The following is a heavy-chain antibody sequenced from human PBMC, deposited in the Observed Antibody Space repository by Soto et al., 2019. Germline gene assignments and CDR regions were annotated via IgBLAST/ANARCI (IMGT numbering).Heavy chain of an antibody. D-gene: IGHD2-21*02. Sequence: QVQLVQSGAEVKKPGSSVKVYCQASGSTFSSYTVSWVRQAPGQGLEWMGRIIPVLGVTNYAPKFKGRVTITADKSKTTVYMELSSLRSGDTAVYYCARRRYCGADCYSKYYYGMDVWGQGTTVTVSS. J-gene: IGHJ6*02. CDR1: GSTFSSYT. V-gene: IGHV1-69*02. CDR2: IIPVLGVT. CDR3: ARRRYCGADCYSKYYYGMDV.